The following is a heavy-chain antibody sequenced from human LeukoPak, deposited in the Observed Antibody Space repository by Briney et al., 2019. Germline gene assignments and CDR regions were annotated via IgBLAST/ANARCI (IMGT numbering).Heavy chain of an antibody. V-gene: IGHV3-48*02. Sequence: GGSLRLSCAASGFTLSSYSMNWVRQAPGKGLEWISYIDSDTYGNTIYYPHTVKGRFTISRDNAKNSLYLQMDSLRDEDTAVYYCARDNGVVRGVIHPNDAFDIWGQGTMVTVSS. CDR2: IDSDTYGNTI. CDR1: GFTLSSYS. CDR3: ARDNGVVRGVIHPNDAFDI. J-gene: IGHJ3*02. D-gene: IGHD3-10*01.